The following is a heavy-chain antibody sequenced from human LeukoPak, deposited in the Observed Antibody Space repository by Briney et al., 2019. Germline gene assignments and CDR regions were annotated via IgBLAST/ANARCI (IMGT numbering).Heavy chain of an antibody. CDR3: AKDYVWGSYRYYLNGMDV. Sequence: PGGSLRLSCAASGFTFSSYAMSWVRQAPGKGLEGVSAIRGSGGSTYYADSVKGRFTISRDNSKNTLYLQMNSLRAEDTAVYYCAKDYVWGSYRYYLNGMDVWGQGTTVTVSS. CDR1: GFTFSSYA. V-gene: IGHV3-23*01. J-gene: IGHJ6*02. CDR2: IRGSGGST. D-gene: IGHD3-16*02.